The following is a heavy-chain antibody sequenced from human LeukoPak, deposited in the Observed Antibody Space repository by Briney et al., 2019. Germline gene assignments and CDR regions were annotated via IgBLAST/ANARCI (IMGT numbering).Heavy chain of an antibody. Sequence: SETLSLTCTVSGGPFGGSSGGGIRRPPGRGLGGMGYFYYSGSTNYNPSLKSRVTISVDTSKNQFSLKLSSVTAADTAVYYCARGGGIYSYDPYYFDYWGQGTLVTVSS. CDR3: ARGGGIYSYDPYYFDY. V-gene: IGHV4-59*13. CDR2: FYYSGST. CDR1: GGPFGGSS. J-gene: IGHJ4*02. D-gene: IGHD5-18*01.